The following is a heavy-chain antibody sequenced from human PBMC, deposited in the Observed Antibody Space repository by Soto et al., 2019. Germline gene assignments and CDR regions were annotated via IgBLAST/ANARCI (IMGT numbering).Heavy chain of an antibody. CDR2: ISGYNGNT. D-gene: IGHD4-4*01. CDR1: GYTLTSYG. CDR3: GRDLVTVTTPFFDY. J-gene: IGHJ4*02. Sequence: QVQLVQSGAEVKKPGASVKVSCKASGYTLTSYGISWVRQAPGQGLEWMGWISGYNGNTKFAQKLQGRVTMTTDTSTSTADMELRSLRSDDTAVYYCGRDLVTVTTPFFDYWGQGTLVTVSS. V-gene: IGHV1-18*01.